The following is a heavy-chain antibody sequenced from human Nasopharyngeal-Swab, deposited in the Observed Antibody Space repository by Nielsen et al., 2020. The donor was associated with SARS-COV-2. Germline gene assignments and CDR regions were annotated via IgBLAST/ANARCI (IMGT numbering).Heavy chain of an antibody. D-gene: IGHD4-17*01. CDR1: GFTFSSYG. Sequence: GGSLRLSCAASGFTFSSYGMHWVRQAPGKGLEWVAVIWNDGSNKFYADSVKGRFTISRDNSKNTLYLQMNSLRAEDTAVYYCAREPGGVYGDYVFDYWGQGTLVTVSS. CDR2: IWNDGSNK. V-gene: IGHV3-33*01. CDR3: AREPGGVYGDYVFDY. J-gene: IGHJ4*02.